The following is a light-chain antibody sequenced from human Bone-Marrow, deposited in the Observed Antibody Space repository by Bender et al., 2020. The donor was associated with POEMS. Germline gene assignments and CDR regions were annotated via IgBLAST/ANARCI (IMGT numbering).Light chain of an antibody. CDR1: IEYKS. CDR2: DGS. J-gene: IGLJ3*02. Sequence: SYVPTQSPSVSVAPGKTVRITCGGNIEYKSVHWYQQKPGQAPVMVVYDGSDRPSGIPEGFSGSKSGNTATLTISRVEAGDEADYYCQVWDSDSDSAVFGGGTKLTVL. CDR3: QVWDSDSDSAV. V-gene: IGLV3-21*03.